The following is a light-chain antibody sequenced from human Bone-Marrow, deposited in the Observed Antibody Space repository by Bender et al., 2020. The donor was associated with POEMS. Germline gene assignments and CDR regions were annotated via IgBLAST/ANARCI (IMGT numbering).Light chain of an antibody. CDR3: SSFVGDNNLHVV. CDR2: EVS. J-gene: IGLJ2*01. CDR1: SSDVGGYNY. V-gene: IGLV2-8*01. Sequence: QSALIQPPSASGSPGQSVTISCTGSSSDVGGYNYVSWYQQYPGKAPKLMVHEVSKRPSGIPVRFSGSKAGNTASLTVSGLQAEDEADYYCSSFVGDNNLHVVFGGGTKLTVL.